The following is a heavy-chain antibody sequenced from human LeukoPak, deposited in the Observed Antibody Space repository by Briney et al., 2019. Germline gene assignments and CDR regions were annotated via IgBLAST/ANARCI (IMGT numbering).Heavy chain of an antibody. CDR2: TYYSGST. CDR3: ARGRGVPAAIRAIDY. CDR1: GASISSSY. V-gene: IGHV4-59*08. D-gene: IGHD2-2*02. J-gene: IGHJ4*02. Sequence: SETLSVTCTVSGASISSSYWSWIRQPPGKGLEWIGYTYYSGSTNYNPSLKSRVTISVDTSKNQFSLKLSSVTAADTAVYYCARGRGVPAAIRAIDYWGQGTLVTVSS.